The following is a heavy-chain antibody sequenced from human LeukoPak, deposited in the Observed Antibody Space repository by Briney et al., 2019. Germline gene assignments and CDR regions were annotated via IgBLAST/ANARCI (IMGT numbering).Heavy chain of an antibody. CDR1: GYTFTSYG. CDR2: IIPIFGTA. Sequence: SVKVSCKASGYTFTSYGISWVRQAPGQGLEWMGGIIPIFGTANYAQKFQGRVTITTDESTSTAYMELSSLRSEDTAVYYCARDRSDFGDYYYMDVWGKGTTVTVSS. CDR3: ARDRSDFGDYYYMDV. D-gene: IGHD3-16*01. J-gene: IGHJ6*03. V-gene: IGHV1-69*05.